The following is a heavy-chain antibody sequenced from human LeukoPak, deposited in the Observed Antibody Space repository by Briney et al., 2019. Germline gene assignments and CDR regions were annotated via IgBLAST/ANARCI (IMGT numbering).Heavy chain of an antibody. D-gene: IGHD3-22*01. J-gene: IGHJ3*02. CDR2: ISAYNGNT. CDR3: ARWVTMIGGTYADAFDI. CDR1: GYTFTSYG. V-gene: IGHV1-18*01. Sequence: GASVKVSCKASGYTFTSYGISWVRQAPGQGLEWMGWISAYNGNTNYAQKLQGRVTMTTDTSTSTAYMELRSLRSDDTAVYYCARWVTMIGGTYADAFDIWGQGTMVTVSS.